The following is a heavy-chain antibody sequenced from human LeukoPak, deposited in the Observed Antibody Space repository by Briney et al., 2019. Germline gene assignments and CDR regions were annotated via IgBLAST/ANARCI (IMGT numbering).Heavy chain of an antibody. J-gene: IGHJ5*02. CDR3: ARDGEYSSSWYIGNWFDP. V-gene: IGHV1-2*02. Sequence: ASVKPSCKASGYTFTGYYMHWVRQDPGQGLEWMGWINPNSGGTNYAQKFQGRVTMTRATSISTAYMELSSLGSDDTAVYYCARDGEYSSSWYIGNWFDPWGQGTLVTVSS. CDR2: INPNSGGT. D-gene: IGHD6-13*01. CDR1: GYTFTGYY.